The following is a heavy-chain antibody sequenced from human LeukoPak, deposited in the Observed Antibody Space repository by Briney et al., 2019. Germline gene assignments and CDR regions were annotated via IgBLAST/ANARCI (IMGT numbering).Heavy chain of an antibody. Sequence: ASVKVSCKASGYTFTSYGISWVRQAPGQGLEWMGWISAYNGNTNYAQKLQGRVTMTTDTSTSTAYMELRSLRSDDTAVYYCARRLEEGEQSPMFDPWGQGTLVTVSS. V-gene: IGHV1-18*01. J-gene: IGHJ5*02. D-gene: IGHD1/OR15-1a*01. CDR2: ISAYNGNT. CDR1: GYTFTSYG. CDR3: ARRLEEGEQSPMFDP.